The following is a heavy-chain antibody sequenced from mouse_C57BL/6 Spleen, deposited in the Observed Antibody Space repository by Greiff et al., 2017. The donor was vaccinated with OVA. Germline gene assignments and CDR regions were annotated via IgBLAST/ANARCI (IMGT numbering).Heavy chain of an antibody. CDR3: SRENDGYPYAMDY. CDR2: INPNNGGT. CDR1: GYTFTDYN. J-gene: IGHJ4*01. Sequence: VQLQQSGPELVKPGASVKIPCKASGYTFTDYNMDWVKQSHGKSLEWIGDINPNNGGTIYNQKFKGKATLTVDKSYSTAYMELRSLTAEDTAFYYCSRENDGYPYAMDYWGQGTSVTVSS. D-gene: IGHD2-3*01. V-gene: IGHV1-18*01.